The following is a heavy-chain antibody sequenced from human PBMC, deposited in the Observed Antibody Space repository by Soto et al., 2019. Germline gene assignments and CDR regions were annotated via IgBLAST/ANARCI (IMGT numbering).Heavy chain of an antibody. J-gene: IGHJ6*02. D-gene: IGHD3-10*01. Sequence: QVQLQQWGAGLLKPSETLSLTCAVYGGSFSGYYWSWIRQPPGKGLEWIGEINHSGSTNYNPSLKRRGTKSVDTYKNQFSLKLSSVTAADRAVYSCGRGTIVRPMDVWGQGTTVTVSS. CDR1: GGSFSGYY. V-gene: IGHV4-34*01. CDR3: GRGTIVRPMDV. CDR2: INHSGST.